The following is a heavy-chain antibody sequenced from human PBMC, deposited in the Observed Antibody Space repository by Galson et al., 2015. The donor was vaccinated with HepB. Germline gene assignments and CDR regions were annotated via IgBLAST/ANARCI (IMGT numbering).Heavy chain of an antibody. Sequence: LRLSCAASGFPFSTYWMHWVRQAPGKGLVWVSQINIDGRGATYADSVRGRFTIARDNAKTTLFLQMDSLRAEDTAVYYCARDLLHESSGDHYGMDVWGQGTTVTVSS. CDR2: INIDGRGA. CDR3: ARDLLHESSGDHYGMDV. CDR1: GFPFSTYW. V-gene: IGHV3-74*03. D-gene: IGHD3-22*01. J-gene: IGHJ6*02.